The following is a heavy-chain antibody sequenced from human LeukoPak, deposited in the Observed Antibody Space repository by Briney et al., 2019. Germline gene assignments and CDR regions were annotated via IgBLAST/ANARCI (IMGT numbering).Heavy chain of an antibody. CDR2: IYYSGST. D-gene: IGHD1-26*01. V-gene: IGHV4-39*07. Sequence: KPSETLSLTCTVSGGSISSSSYYWGWIRQPPGKGLEWIGSIYYSGSTYYNPSLKSRVTISVDTSKNQFSLKLSSVTAADTAVYYCARGPLLVGAGPYFDYWGQGTLVTVSS. CDR1: GGSISSSSYY. CDR3: ARGPLLVGAGPYFDY. J-gene: IGHJ4*02.